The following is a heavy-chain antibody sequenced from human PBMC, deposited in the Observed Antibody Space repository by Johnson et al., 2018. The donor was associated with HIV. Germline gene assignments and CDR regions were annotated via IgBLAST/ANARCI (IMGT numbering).Heavy chain of an antibody. CDR1: GFTFSSYA. D-gene: IGHD2-15*01. CDR3: AKEEDIWRLGLYRAFDI. J-gene: IGHJ3*02. V-gene: IGHV3-30*04. Sequence: QMLLVESGGGVVQPGRSLRLSCAASGFTFSSYAMHWVRQAPGKGLEWVAVISYDGSNKYYADSVKGRFTIYRDNSKNTWYLQMNSLRAEDTAVYYCAKEEDIWRLGLYRAFDIWGQGTMVTVSS. CDR2: ISYDGSNK.